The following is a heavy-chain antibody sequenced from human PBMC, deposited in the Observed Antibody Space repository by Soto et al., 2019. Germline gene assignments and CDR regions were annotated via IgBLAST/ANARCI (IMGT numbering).Heavy chain of an antibody. CDR1: GFAFSSYA. Sequence: EVQLLESGGGLVQPGGSLRLSCAASGFAFSSYAVSWVRQAPGKGLEWVSAISGSGGSTYYADSVKGRFTVSRDNSKNTLYLQMNSLRAEDTAVYYCAGGFGSFDYWGQRTLVTVSS. CDR3: AGGFGSFDY. CDR2: ISGSGGST. J-gene: IGHJ4*02. V-gene: IGHV3-23*01. D-gene: IGHD3-16*01.